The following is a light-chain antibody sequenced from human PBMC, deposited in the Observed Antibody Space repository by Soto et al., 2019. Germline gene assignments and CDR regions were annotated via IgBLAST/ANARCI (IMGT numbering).Light chain of an antibody. CDR3: SSYAGSKGV. J-gene: IGLJ2*01. V-gene: IGLV2-8*01. CDR2: EVS. Sequence: QSALTQPPSASGSPGQSVTISCTGTSSDVVGYNYVSWYQQHPGKAPTLMIYEVSKRPSGVPDRFSGSKSGNTASLTVSGLQAEDEADYYCSSYAGSKGVFGGGTKLTVL. CDR1: SSDVVGYNY.